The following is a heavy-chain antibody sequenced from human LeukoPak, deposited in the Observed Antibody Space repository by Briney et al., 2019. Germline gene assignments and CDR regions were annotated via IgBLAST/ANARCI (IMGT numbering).Heavy chain of an antibody. Sequence: PSETLSLTCTVSGGSISSYYWSWIRLPARKGLEWIGRIYSSGSTNYHPSLQSRVSMSVDTSKNQFSLQLSSVTAADTAVYYCARGSSGSLPFDYWGQGTLVTVSS. CDR2: IYSSGST. CDR1: GGSISSYY. CDR3: ARGSSGSLPFDY. D-gene: IGHD3-22*01. V-gene: IGHV4-4*07. J-gene: IGHJ4*02.